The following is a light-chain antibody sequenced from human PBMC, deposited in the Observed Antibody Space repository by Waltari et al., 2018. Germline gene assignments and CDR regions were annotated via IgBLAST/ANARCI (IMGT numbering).Light chain of an antibody. V-gene: IGLV2-14*01. J-gene: IGLJ2*01. CDR1: SSDVGGYHI. CDR2: EVS. Sequence: QSALTQPASVSGSPGQSLTISCTGTSSDVGGYHIVSWYQQHPGKAPKLMIYEVSNRPSGVSNRFSGSKSGNTASLTISGLQAEDEADYYCSSYTSSSTLVFGGGTKLTVL. CDR3: SSYTSSSTLV.